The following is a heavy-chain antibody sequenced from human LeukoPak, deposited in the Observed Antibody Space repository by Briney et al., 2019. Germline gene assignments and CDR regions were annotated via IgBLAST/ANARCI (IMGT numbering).Heavy chain of an antibody. CDR1: GFTFSNAW. V-gene: IGHV3-15*01. J-gene: IGHJ3*02. CDR2: IKSKTDGGTT. CDR3: GPRYSGSQAAFDI. D-gene: IGHD1-26*01. Sequence: GGSPRLSCAASGFTFSNAWMSWVRQAPGKGLEWVGRIKSKTDGGTTDYAAPVKGRFTISRDDSKNTLYLQMNSLRAEDTAVYYCGPRYSGSQAAFDIWGQGTMVTVSS.